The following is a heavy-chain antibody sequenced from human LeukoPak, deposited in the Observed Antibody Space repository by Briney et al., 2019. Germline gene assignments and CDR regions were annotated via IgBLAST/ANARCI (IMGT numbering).Heavy chain of an antibody. V-gene: IGHV3-9*01. Sequence: GGSLRLSCAASGFTFSSYSMNWVRQAPGKGLEWVSGISWNSGSIGYADSVKGRFTISRDNAKNSLYLQMNSLRAEDTALYYCAKDLSPRYCSSTSCYAVGWFDPWGQGTLVTVSS. CDR2: ISWNSGSI. CDR1: GFTFSSYS. J-gene: IGHJ5*02. D-gene: IGHD2-2*01. CDR3: AKDLSPRYCSSTSCYAVGWFDP.